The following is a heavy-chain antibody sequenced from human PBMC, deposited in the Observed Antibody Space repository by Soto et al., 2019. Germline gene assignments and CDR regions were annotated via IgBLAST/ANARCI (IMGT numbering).Heavy chain of an antibody. J-gene: IGHJ4*02. CDR2: IYASGSP. V-gene: IGHV4-59*01. D-gene: IGHD1-26*01. CDR1: GGSISVYY. CDR3: ARGVGSSPPRY. Sequence: QVQLQESGPGQVKPSETLSLTCTISGGSISVYYWSWVRQPPGHELEWIGYIYASGSPYYNPSLRSRVTISADTSKNQSSLKLTSPTAADTDVYYCARGVGSSPPRYWGRGTLVTVSS.